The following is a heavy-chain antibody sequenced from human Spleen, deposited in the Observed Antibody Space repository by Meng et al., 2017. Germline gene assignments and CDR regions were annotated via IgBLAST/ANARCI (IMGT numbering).Heavy chain of an antibody. D-gene: IGHD3-10*01. CDR1: GGTFSSYT. CDR3: ATPQQANYYGSGSYFSHYYYYGMDV. Sequence: SVKVSCKASGGTFSSYTISWVRQAPGQGLEWMGRIIPILGIANYAQKFQGRVTITADKSTSTAYMELSSLRSENTAVYYCATPQQANYYGSGSYFSHYYYYGMDVWGQGTTVTVSS. J-gene: IGHJ6*02. V-gene: IGHV1-69*02. CDR2: IIPILGIA.